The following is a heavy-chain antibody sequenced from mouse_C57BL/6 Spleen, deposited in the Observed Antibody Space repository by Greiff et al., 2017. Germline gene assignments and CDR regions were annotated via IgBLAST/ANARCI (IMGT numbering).Heavy chain of an antibody. Sequence: DVKLVESGPGLVKPSQSLSLTCSVTGYSITSGYYWNWIRQFPGNKLEWMGYISYDGSNNYNPSLKNRISITRDTSKNQFFLKLNSVTTEDTATYYCARVPYYYGSSYFDYWGQGTTLTVSS. V-gene: IGHV3-6*01. CDR1: GYSITSGYY. CDR2: ISYDGSN. CDR3: ARVPYYYGSSYFDY. J-gene: IGHJ2*01. D-gene: IGHD1-1*01.